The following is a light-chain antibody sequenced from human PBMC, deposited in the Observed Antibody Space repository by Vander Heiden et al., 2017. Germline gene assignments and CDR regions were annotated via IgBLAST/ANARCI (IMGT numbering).Light chain of an antibody. CDR1: QSVRNSF. Sequence: EIVLTQSPGTLSLSPGERATLSCRASQSVRNSFLAWYQLKPGQAPKVLIYGASTRATGIPDRFSGSGSGTDFTLTISRLEPEDFAVYYCQQYGGSPRTFGQGTKVEIK. CDR2: GAS. CDR3: QQYGGSPRT. J-gene: IGKJ1*01. V-gene: IGKV3-20*01.